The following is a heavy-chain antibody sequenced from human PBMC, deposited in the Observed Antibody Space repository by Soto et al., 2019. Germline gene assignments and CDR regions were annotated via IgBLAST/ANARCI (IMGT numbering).Heavy chain of an antibody. J-gene: IGHJ3*01. Sequence: QITLKESGPTLVKPTQTLTLTCTFSGFSLSSSGVGVGWIRQPPGKALEWLALIFWDDGKRYSPSLKSRLTITKATSKAQVVLTMTSMDTLDTATYYCAQGVNAHGGWSDAFDVWGQGTLVTVSS. CDR3: AQGVNAHGGWSDAFDV. CDR1: GFSLSSSGVG. D-gene: IGHD6-19*01. V-gene: IGHV2-5*02. CDR2: IFWDDGK.